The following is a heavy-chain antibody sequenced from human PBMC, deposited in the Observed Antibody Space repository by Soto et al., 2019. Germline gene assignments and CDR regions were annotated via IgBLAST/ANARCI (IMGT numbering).Heavy chain of an antibody. CDR2: IYPSGST. Sequence: QLQLQESGSGLVKPSQTLSLTCAVSGGSISSGGYSWSWIRQPPGKGLEWIGYIYPSGSTYYNPSLNSRVTISVERSKTQFSLKLSSVTAADTAVYYCARGQVVAAQHWGQGTLVTVSS. CDR3: ARGQVVAAQH. V-gene: IGHV4-30-2*01. J-gene: IGHJ4*02. D-gene: IGHD2-15*01. CDR1: GGSISSGGYS.